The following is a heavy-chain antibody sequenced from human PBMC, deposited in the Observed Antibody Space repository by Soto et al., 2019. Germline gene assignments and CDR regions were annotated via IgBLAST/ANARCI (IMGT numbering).Heavy chain of an antibody. V-gene: IGHV4-30-2*01. Sequence: VACGYSGDRGYSRICIRQPPGKGLEWIGYIYHSGSTYYDPSLKSRVTISVDRSKNQFSLKLSSVTTADTAVYYCAGGIAARPLGYWGQGTLVTVSS. CDR3: AGGIAARPLGY. D-gene: IGHD6-6*01. J-gene: IGHJ4*02. CDR1: CGYSGDRGYS. CDR2: IYHSGST.